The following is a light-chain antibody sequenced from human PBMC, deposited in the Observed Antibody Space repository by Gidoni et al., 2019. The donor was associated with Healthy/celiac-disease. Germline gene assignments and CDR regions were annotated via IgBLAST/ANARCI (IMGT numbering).Light chain of an antibody. CDR2: GAS. Sequence: EIVLTQSPGTLSLSPGERATLSCRASQSVSSSYLAWYQQKPGQAPRLRISGASSRATGIPDRFSGTGSGTAFTLTISRLEPEDFAVYYCQQYGSSPTFGQGTRLEIK. V-gene: IGKV3-20*01. J-gene: IGKJ5*01. CDR1: QSVSSSY. CDR3: QQYGSSPT.